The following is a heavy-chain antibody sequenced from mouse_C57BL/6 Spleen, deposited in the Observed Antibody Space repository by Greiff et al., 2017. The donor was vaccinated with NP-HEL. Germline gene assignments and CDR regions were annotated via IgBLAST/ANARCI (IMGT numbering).Heavy chain of an antibody. Sequence: VQLQQSGAELVKPGASVKLSCKASGYTFTSYWMHWVKQRPGQGLEWIGMIHPNSGSTNYNEKFKSKATLTVDKSSSTAYMQLSSLTSEDSAVYYCARGLRLRNFDYWGQGTTLTVSS. CDR1: GYTFTSYW. V-gene: IGHV1-64*01. CDR3: ARGLRLRNFDY. D-gene: IGHD3-2*02. CDR2: IHPNSGST. J-gene: IGHJ2*01.